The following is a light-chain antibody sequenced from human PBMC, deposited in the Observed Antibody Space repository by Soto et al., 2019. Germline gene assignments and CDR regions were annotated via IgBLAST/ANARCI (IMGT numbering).Light chain of an antibody. V-gene: IGKV1-5*03. CDR2: KAS. CDR1: QSISSW. Sequence: DIQMTQSPSTLSASVGDRVTITCRASQSISSWLAWYQQKPGKAPKLLIYKASSLESGVPSRFSGSGSGTEFTLTSSSLQPDDFATYHCQQYNSYPWTFGQGTKVEIK. J-gene: IGKJ1*01. CDR3: QQYNSYPWT.